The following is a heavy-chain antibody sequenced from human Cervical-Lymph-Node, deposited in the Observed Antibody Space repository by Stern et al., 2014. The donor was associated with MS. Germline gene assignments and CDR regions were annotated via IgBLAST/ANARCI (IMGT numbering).Heavy chain of an antibody. CDR2: IYYSGST. Sequence: QLQLQESGPGLVKPSETLSLTCTVSGGSISSSSYYWGWIRQPPGKGLEWIGSIYYSGSTYYNPSLKSRVTISVDTSKNQFPRKLSPVTAADTAVYYCAACLGAVAGTGWFDPWGQGTLVTVSS. D-gene: IGHD6-19*01. J-gene: IGHJ5*02. V-gene: IGHV4-39*01. CDR3: AACLGAVAGTGWFDP. CDR1: GGSISSSSYY.